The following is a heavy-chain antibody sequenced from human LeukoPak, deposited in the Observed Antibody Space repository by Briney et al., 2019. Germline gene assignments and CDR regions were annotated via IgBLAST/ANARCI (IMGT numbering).Heavy chain of an antibody. CDR2: ISSSSSTI. Sequence: GGSLRLSCAASGFTFSSYNMNWARQAPGKRLEWVSYISSSSSTIYYADSVKGRFTISRDNAKNSLYLQMNSLRAEDTAVYYCARDFRGLSWYFDYWGQGTLVTVSS. D-gene: IGHD3-10*01. V-gene: IGHV3-48*01. CDR1: GFTFSSYN. J-gene: IGHJ4*02. CDR3: ARDFRGLSWYFDY.